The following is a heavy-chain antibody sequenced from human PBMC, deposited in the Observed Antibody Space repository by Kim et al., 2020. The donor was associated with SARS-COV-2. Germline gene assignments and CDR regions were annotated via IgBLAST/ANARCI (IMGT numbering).Heavy chain of an antibody. CDR1: GFTFSSYD. D-gene: IGHD2-21*01. V-gene: IGHV3-13*05. CDR2: IGTAGDP. CDR3: ARGPSYCGCVGCWYFDL. Sequence: GGSLRLSCAASGFTFSSYDMHWVRQATGKGLEWVSAIGTAGDPYYPGSVKGRFTISRENAKNSLYLQMNSLRAGDTAVYYCARGPSYCGCVGCWYFDLWGRGTLVTVSS. J-gene: IGHJ2*01.